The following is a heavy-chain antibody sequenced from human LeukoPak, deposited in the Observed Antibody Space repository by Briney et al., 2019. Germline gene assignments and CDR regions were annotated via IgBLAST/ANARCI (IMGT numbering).Heavy chain of an antibody. CDR3: ARAGYYYGSGSSQY. CDR2: IIPIFGTA. V-gene: IGHV1-69*05. J-gene: IGHJ4*02. D-gene: IGHD3-10*01. Sequence: ASVKVSCKASGGTFSSYAISWVRQAPGQGLEWMGRIIPIFGTANYAQKFQGRVTITTDESTSTAYMELSSLRSEDTAVYYCARAGYYYGSGSSQYWGQGTLVTVSS. CDR1: GGTFSSYA.